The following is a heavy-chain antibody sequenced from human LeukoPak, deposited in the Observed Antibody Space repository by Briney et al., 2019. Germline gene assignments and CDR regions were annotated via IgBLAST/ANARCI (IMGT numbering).Heavy chain of an antibody. V-gene: IGHV3-7*01. CDR2: IKEDGSEK. Sequence: GGSLRLSCADSGSTFSNLWMTWVRQAPGKGLEWVANIKEDGSEKYYVDPVKGRFTISRDNAKNSLYLQMNSLRADDTAVYYCARSGAARYLDSWGQGTLVTVSS. D-gene: IGHD6-6*01. CDR1: GSTFSNLW. CDR3: ARSGAARYLDS. J-gene: IGHJ4*02.